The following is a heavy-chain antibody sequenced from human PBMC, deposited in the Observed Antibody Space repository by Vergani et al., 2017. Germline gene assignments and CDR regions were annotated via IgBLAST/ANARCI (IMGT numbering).Heavy chain of an antibody. CDR2: ISNDGGNK. J-gene: IGHJ4*02. V-gene: IGHV3-30-3*01. CDR3: ARETTSYDILTCYSDFDY. Sequence: VQLVESGGGLVPPGRSLRLSCAASGFSFGDYAMTWVRQAPGNGLEWVAVISNDGGNKYYAYSVKGRFTIYKDNTVDMLSLQMNSLRAEDTAVYYCARETTSYDILTCYSDFDYWGQGTLVTVSS. D-gene: IGHD3-9*01. CDR1: GFSFGDYA.